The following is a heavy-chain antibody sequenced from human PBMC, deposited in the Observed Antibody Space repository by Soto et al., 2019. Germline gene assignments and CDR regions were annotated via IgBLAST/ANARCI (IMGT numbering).Heavy chain of an antibody. CDR3: ARAPTYGTTAIDY. CDR1: GDSVSSNSAA. V-gene: IGHV6-1*01. J-gene: IGHJ4*02. Sequence: PSQTLSLTCAISGDSVSSNSAAWNWIRQSPSRGLEWLGRTYYRSKWYNEYAVSVQSRITINSDKSKNPFSMQLNSVTPEDTAVYYCARAPTYGTTAIDYWGQGTLVTVSS. D-gene: IGHD2-8*01. CDR2: TYYRSKWYN.